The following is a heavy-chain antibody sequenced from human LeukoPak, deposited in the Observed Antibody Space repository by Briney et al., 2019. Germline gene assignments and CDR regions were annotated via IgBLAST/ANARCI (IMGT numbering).Heavy chain of an antibody. CDR2: IYTSGST. Sequence: SETLSLTCTVSGDSISSGSYYWSWIRQPAGRGLEWIGRIYTSGSTNYNPSLKSRVTISVDTSKNQFSLKLSSVTAADTAVHYCASGYGFWSGYYFDYWGQGTLVTVSS. CDR3: ASGYGFWSGYYFDY. CDR1: GDSISSGSYY. D-gene: IGHD3-3*01. J-gene: IGHJ4*02. V-gene: IGHV4-61*02.